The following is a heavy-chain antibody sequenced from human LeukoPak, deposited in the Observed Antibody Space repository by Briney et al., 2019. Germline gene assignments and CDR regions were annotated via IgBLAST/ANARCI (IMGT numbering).Heavy chain of an antibody. CDR2: IYYSGSA. J-gene: IGHJ4*02. Sequence: SETLSLTCTVSGGSVNSGTYYWSWIRQPPGKGLEWIGNIYYSGSAYYNPSLKSRVTISVDTSKNQFSLKLSSVTAADTAVYYRARLSVAGIGGDFDYWGQGTLVTVSS. CDR1: GGSVNSGTYY. CDR3: ARLSVAGIGGDFDY. D-gene: IGHD6-19*01. V-gene: IGHV4-39*07.